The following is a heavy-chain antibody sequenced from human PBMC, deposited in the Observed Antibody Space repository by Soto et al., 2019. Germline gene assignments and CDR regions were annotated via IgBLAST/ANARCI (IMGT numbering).Heavy chain of an antibody. V-gene: IGHV1-24*01. CDR2: FDPEDGET. D-gene: IGHD3-22*01. CDR3: ATSSLFYYDSSGPMY. CDR1: GYTLAELS. J-gene: IGHJ4*02. Sequence: ASVKVYCKVSGYTLAELSMHWVRQAPGKGLEWMGGFDPEDGETIYAQKFQGRVTMTEDTSTDTAYMELSSLRSEDTAVYYCATSSLFYYDSSGPMYWGQGTLVTVSS.